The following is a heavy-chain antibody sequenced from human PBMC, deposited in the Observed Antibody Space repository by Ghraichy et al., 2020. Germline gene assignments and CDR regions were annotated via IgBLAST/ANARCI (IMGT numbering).Heavy chain of an antibody. J-gene: IGHJ4*02. D-gene: IGHD3-3*01. CDR1: GGTFSSYA. CDR2: IIPIFGTA. Sequence: SVKVSCKASGGTFSSYAISWVRQAPGQGLEWMGGIIPIFGTANYAQKFQGRVTITADKSTSTAYMELSSLRSEDTAVYYCARGPTDFWRTYYFDYWGQGTLVTVSS. V-gene: IGHV1-69*06. CDR3: ARGPTDFWRTYYFDY.